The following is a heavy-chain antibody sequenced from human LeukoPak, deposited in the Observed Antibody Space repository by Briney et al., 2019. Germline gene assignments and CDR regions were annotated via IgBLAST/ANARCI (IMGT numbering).Heavy chain of an antibody. V-gene: IGHV3-21*01. CDR3: AREEGKQQMEAFDY. Sequence: GGSLRLSCAASGFTFSIYSMNWVRQAPGKGLELVSSIGGSSSSIYYAGSVKGRFTISRDNAKNSLYLQMNSLRAEDTAVYYCAREEGKQQMEAFDYWGQGTLVTVSS. CDR2: IGGSSSSI. D-gene: IGHD6-13*01. CDR1: GFTFSIYS. J-gene: IGHJ4*02.